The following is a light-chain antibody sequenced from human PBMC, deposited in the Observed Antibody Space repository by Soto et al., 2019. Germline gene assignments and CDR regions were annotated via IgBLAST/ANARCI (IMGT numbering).Light chain of an antibody. CDR3: LQHNEFPWT. Sequence: DIQMTQSPSSLSASVGDRVTITCRASQGVTNHLAWYQQKPGEAPKRLVYDVSSLQSGVPSRFSGSGSGIEFTLTIISLQPEDLATYYCLQHNEFPWTFGQGTKVEVK. J-gene: IGKJ1*01. CDR2: DVS. CDR1: QGVTNH. V-gene: IGKV1-17*01.